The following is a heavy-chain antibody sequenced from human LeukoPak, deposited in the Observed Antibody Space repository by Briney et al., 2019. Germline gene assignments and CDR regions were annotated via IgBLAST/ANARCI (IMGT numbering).Heavy chain of an antibody. CDR1: GFSFRNTW. CDR3: ATLNWDDGEVSGFD. CDR2: IKKDETEI. J-gene: IGHJ5*02. V-gene: IGHV3-7*01. D-gene: IGHD1-26*01. Sequence: GGSLRLSCTASGFSFRNTWMSWVRQAPGKGLEWVANIKKDETEIYYADSVKGRFTISRDNAKRSLYLQMNVLRVEDTAVYYCATLNWDDGEVSGFD.